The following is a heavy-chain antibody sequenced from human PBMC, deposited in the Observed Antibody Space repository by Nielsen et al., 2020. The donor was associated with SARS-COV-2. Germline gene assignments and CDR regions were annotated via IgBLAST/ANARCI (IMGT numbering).Heavy chain of an antibody. V-gene: IGHV3-20*03. CDR2: INWNGGST. Sequence: VRQAPGKGLEWVSGINWNGGSTGYADSVKGRFTISRDNAKNSLYLQMNSLRAEDTAVYYCARDYYYDFWSGSFGRYYGMDVWGQGTTVTVSS. CDR3: ARDYYYDFWSGSFGRYYGMDV. J-gene: IGHJ6*02. D-gene: IGHD3-3*01.